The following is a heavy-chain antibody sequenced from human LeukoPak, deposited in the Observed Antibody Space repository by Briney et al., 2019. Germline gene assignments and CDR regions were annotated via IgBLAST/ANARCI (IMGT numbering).Heavy chain of an antibody. D-gene: IGHD3-22*01. Sequence: ASVKVSCKASGYTFASYGISWVRQAPGQGLEGMRWISAYNVNTNYAQKLQGRVTMTTDTSTSTAYMELRSLRSDDTAVYYCARARLRDKTYYYDSSGYYLADYWGQGTLVTVSS. CDR3: ARARLRDKTYYYDSSGYYLADY. V-gene: IGHV1-18*01. CDR2: ISAYNVNT. J-gene: IGHJ4*02. CDR1: GYTFASYG.